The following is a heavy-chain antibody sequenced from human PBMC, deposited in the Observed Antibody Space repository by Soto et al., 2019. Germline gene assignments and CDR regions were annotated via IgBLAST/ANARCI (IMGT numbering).Heavy chain of an antibody. J-gene: IGHJ6*02. CDR1: GFSFSSIGEG. D-gene: IGHD2-21*02. CDR3: VQSRCGGDCLQSYSSHSYYGLDV. V-gene: IGHV2-5*02. Sequence: QITLKESGPTLVKPTQTLTLTCTFPGFSFSSIGEGVGWIRQPPGKALEWLALIYWDDDKRYSPSLKSRLTITKDTSKNQRVLTMTNMDPVDTATYYCVQSRCGGDCLQSYSSHSYYGLDVWGQGTTVTVSS. CDR2: IYWDDDK.